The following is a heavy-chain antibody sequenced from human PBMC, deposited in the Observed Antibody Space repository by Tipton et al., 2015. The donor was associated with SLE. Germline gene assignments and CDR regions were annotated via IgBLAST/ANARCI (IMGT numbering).Heavy chain of an antibody. CDR3: ARGPYYYMDV. Sequence: TLSLTCTVSSGSISSSPYYWGWIRQSPGKGLEWVGSIYYSGSTYYNPSLKSRVTISVDTSRNQCSLNLTSVTAADTAVYYCARGPYYYMDVWGKGTTVTVS. CDR2: IYYSGST. J-gene: IGHJ6*03. CDR1: SGSISSSPYY. V-gene: IGHV4-39*07.